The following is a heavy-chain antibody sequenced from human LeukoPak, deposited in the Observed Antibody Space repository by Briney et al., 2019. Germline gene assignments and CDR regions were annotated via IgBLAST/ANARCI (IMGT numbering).Heavy chain of an antibody. V-gene: IGHV1-46*01. CDR3: ARGGRCSSTSCLASFDY. J-gene: IGHJ4*02. D-gene: IGHD2-2*01. CDR2: INPSGGST. CDR1: GYTFTSYY. Sequence: ASVTVSCKASGYTFTSYYMHWVRQAPGQGLEWMGIINPSGGSTSYAQKFQGRVTMTRDMSTGTVYMELSSLRSEDTAVYYCARGGRCSSTSCLASFDYWGQGTLVTVSS.